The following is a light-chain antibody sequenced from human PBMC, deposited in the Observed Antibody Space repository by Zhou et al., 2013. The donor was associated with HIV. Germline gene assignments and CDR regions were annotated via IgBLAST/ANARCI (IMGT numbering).Light chain of an antibody. CDR2: DAS. CDR1: QDISNY. CDR3: QQYDNLPLT. Sequence: DIQMTQSPSSLSASVGDRVTITCQASQDISNYLNWYQQKPGKAPKLLIYDASNLETGVPSRFSGGESGTDFTFTISSLQPEDIATYYCQQYDNLPLTFGGGTKVEIK. J-gene: IGKJ4*01. V-gene: IGKV1-33*01.